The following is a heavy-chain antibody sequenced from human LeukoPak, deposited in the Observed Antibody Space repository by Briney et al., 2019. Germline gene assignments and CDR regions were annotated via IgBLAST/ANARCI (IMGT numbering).Heavy chain of an antibody. Sequence: SQTLSLTCAIFGDSVSSNSGAWNWIRQSPSRGVEWLGRAFYRSQWYNDYAVSVKGRIAINPDTSKNQFSLQLNSVTPEDTAVYYCAREEAGTYGFQYWGQGTLVAVSS. V-gene: IGHV6-1*01. CDR1: GDSVSSNSGA. CDR2: AFYRSQWYN. CDR3: AREEAGTYGFQY. D-gene: IGHD3-10*01. J-gene: IGHJ4*02.